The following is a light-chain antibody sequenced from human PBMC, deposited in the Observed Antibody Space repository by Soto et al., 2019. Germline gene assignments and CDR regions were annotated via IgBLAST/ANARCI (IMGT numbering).Light chain of an antibody. V-gene: IGKV3-15*01. J-gene: IGKJ5*01. CDR3: QQYKSWWPIT. Sequence: EIVLTQTPATLSVSPGERATLSCRASQNIDNKLVWYQQKPGQAPSLLLSNAVTRAPGIPARFSGSGFGTEFTLTISSLKPEDFATYYCQQYKSWWPITFGQGTRLEI. CDR1: QNIDNK. CDR2: NAV.